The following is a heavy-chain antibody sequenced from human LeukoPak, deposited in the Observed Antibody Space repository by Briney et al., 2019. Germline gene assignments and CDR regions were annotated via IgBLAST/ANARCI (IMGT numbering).Heavy chain of an antibody. V-gene: IGHV3-53*01. D-gene: IGHD6-13*01. CDR2: IYSGGTT. CDR1: GFTVSSNY. CDR3: AGTIYSSSWYHLDY. J-gene: IGHJ4*02. Sequence: GGSLRLSCAASGFTVSSNYMSWVRQAPGKGLEWVSVIYSGGTTYYADSVKGRFTISRDNSKNTLYLQMNSLRAEDTAVYYCAGTIYSSSWYHLDYWGQGTLVTVSS.